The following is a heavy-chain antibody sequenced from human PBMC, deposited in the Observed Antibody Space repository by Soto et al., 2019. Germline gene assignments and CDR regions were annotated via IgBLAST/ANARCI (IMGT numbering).Heavy chain of an antibody. D-gene: IGHD2-15*01. Sequence: GGSLRLSCAASGFTFSSYAMHWVRQAPGKGLEWVAVISYGGSNKYYADSVKGRFTISRDNSKNTLYLQMNSLRAEDTAVYYCARAPLGYCSGGSCYFDYWGQGTLVTVSS. CDR1: GFTFSSYA. CDR2: ISYGGSNK. V-gene: IGHV3-30-3*01. CDR3: ARAPLGYCSGGSCYFDY. J-gene: IGHJ4*02.